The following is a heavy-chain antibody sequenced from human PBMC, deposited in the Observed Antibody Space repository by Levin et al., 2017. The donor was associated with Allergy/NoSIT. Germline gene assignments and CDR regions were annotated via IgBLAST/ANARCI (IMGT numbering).Heavy chain of an antibody. D-gene: IGHD3-16*01. CDR1: GFTFSSYA. CDR2: ISGSGGST. V-gene: IGHV3-23*01. J-gene: IGHJ2*01. CDR3: AKSYDYDWYFDL. Sequence: PGGSLRLSCAASGFTFSSYAMSWVRQAPGKGLEWVSAISGSGGSTYYADSVKGRFTISRDNSTNTLYLQMNSLRAEDTAVYYCAKSYDYDWYFDLWGRGTLVTVSS.